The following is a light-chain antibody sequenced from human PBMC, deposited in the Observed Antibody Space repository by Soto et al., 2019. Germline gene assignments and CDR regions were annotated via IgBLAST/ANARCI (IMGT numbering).Light chain of an antibody. CDR2: GAS. J-gene: IGKJ1*01. CDR3: QQFRNWPWT. CDR1: RSVGTF. V-gene: IGKV3-11*01. Sequence: IVLTQSPGTLSLSPVERATLSCMASRSVGTFLAWYQQKPGQAPRLLIYGASSRATVIPDRFSGSGSGTDFTLTISSLQSEDFAVYYCQQFRNWPWTFGQGTKVDIK.